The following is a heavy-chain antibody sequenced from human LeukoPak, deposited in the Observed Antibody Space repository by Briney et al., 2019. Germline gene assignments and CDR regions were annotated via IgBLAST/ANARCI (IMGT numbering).Heavy chain of an antibody. CDR1: GFTFSSYG. D-gene: IGHD1-26*01. CDR3: VKKVVVGATSPYSDFQD. J-gene: IGHJ1*01. V-gene: IGHV3-33*06. CDR2: IWYDGSNK. Sequence: GGSLRLSCAASGFTFSSYGMHWVRQAPGKGLEWVAVIWYDGSNKYYADSVKGRFTISRDNSKNTLYLQVNSLRVEDTALYYCVKKVVVGATSPYSDFQDWGQGTLVTVSS.